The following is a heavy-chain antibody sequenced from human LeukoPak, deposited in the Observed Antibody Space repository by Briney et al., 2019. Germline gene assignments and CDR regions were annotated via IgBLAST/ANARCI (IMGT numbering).Heavy chain of an antibody. D-gene: IGHD2-15*01. CDR3: ASNSKKDLVVVVAATPLDY. CDR1: GYTFTDYY. V-gene: IGHV1-69*13. J-gene: IGHJ4*02. Sequence: GASVKVSCKASGYTFTDYYMHWVRQAPGQGLEWMGGIIPIFGTANYAQKFQGRVTITADESTSTAYMELSSLRSEDTAVYYCASNSKKDLVVVVAATPLDYWGQGTLVTVSS. CDR2: IIPIFGTA.